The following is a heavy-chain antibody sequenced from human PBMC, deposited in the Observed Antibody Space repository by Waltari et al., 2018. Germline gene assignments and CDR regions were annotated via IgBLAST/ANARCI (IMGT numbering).Heavy chain of an antibody. D-gene: IGHD4-17*01. CDR1: GFTFSSYA. Sequence: EVQLLESGGGLVQPGGSLRLSCAASGFTFSSYALSWVRQGPGKGLEWVAAISGSGGSTYYADSVKGRFTIARDNSNNTLYLQMNSLRAEDTAVYYCAKGDYGDYGRVFDYWGQGTLVTVSS. CDR2: ISGSGGST. J-gene: IGHJ4*02. V-gene: IGHV3-23*01. CDR3: AKGDYGDYGRVFDY.